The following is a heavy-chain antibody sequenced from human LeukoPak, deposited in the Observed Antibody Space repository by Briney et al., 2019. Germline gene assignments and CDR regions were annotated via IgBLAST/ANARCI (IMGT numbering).Heavy chain of an antibody. CDR2: INHSGST. V-gene: IGHV4-34*01. D-gene: IGHD3-16*02. CDR1: GGSFSGYY. J-gene: IGHJ4*02. Sequence: SETLSLTCAVYGGSFSGYYWSWISHPPGKGLEWIGEINHSGSTNYNPSLKSRVTISVDTSKNQFSLKLSSVTAADTAVYYCARTITFGGVIRNYFDYWGQGTLVTVSS. CDR3: ARTITFGGVIRNYFDY.